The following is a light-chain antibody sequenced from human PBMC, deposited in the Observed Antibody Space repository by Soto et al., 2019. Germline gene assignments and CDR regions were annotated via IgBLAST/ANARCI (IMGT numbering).Light chain of an antibody. Sequence: HSALTQAASVSGSPGQSITISCTGTSSDVGGYNYVSWYQQFPGKVPKLLIYNVSNRPSGVSNRFSGSKSGNTASLTISGLQAEDEADYFCTSSTSGSLYVFGTGTKVTVL. CDR3: TSSTSGSLYV. V-gene: IGLV2-14*01. J-gene: IGLJ1*01. CDR2: NVS. CDR1: SSDVGGYNY.